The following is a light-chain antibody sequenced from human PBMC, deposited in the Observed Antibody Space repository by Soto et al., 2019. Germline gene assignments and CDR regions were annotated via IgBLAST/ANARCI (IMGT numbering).Light chain of an antibody. V-gene: IGKV1-5*01. CDR1: ESISSW. Sequence: DIQMTQSPSTLSASVGDRVTITCRASESISSWLAWYQQKPGKAPNLLIYDASSLESGVPSRFSGSGSGTEFTLTISSLQPDDFATYYCQQYDRFSWTFGQGTKVEI. CDR3: QQYDRFSWT. J-gene: IGKJ1*01. CDR2: DAS.